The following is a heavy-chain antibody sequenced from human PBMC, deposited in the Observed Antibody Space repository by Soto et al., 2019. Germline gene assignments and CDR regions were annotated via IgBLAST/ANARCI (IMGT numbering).Heavy chain of an antibody. CDR3: ARDSIPGSVSYWATNFFDP. J-gene: IGHJ5*02. CDR1: GFTFTSYA. CDR2: ISYDENSK. Sequence: QVQLVESGGGVVQPGRSLRLSCAASGFTFTSYAIHWVRQAPGKGLEWVAVISYDENSKFYADSVKGRFTISRDNSKNTLYLQLDSLRAEDSAVYYCARDSIPGSVSYWATNFFDPWGQGTLVTVSS. D-gene: IGHD3-10*01. V-gene: IGHV3-30-3*01.